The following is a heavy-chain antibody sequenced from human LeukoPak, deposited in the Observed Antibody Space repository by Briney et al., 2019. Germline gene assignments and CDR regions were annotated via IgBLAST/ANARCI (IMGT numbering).Heavy chain of an antibody. Sequence: PGGSLRLSCAASGFTVSSNYMSWVRQAPGTGLEWVSVIYSGGSTYYADSVKGRFTISRDNSKNTLYLQMNSLRAEDTAVYYCAREGIYSSSSDYYMDVWGKGTTVTVSS. CDR2: IYSGGST. CDR1: GFTVSSNY. V-gene: IGHV3-53*01. D-gene: IGHD6-6*01. CDR3: AREGIYSSSSDYYMDV. J-gene: IGHJ6*03.